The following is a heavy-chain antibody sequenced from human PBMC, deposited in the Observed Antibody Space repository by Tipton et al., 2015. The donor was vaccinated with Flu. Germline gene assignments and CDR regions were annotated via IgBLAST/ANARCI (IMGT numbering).Heavy chain of an antibody. CDR2: IYSSGST. D-gene: IGHD3-10*01. CDR1: GGSLSSFY. Sequence: TLSLTCTVSGGSLSSFYWSWIRQPAGKGLEYIGRIYSSGSTNYNPSFKSRVSMSLDASKTQFSLNLNSVTAADTAMYYCARGSDSGTHVMFDYWGQGTLVTVSS. V-gene: IGHV4-4*07. CDR3: ARGSDSGTHVMFDY. J-gene: IGHJ4*02.